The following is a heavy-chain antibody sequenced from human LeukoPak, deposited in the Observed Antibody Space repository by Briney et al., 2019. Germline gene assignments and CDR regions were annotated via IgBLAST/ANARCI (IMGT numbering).Heavy chain of an antibody. CDR1: GGTFSSYA. D-gene: IGHD6-13*01. CDR2: IIPIFGTA. V-gene: IGHV1-69*13. CDR3: ATESISSSWWFGY. J-gene: IGHJ4*02. Sequence: SVKVSCKACGGTFSSYAISWVRQAPGQGLEWMGGIIPIFGTANYAQKFQGRVTITADESTSTAYMELSSLRSEDTAVYYCATESISSSWWFGYWGQGTLVTVSS.